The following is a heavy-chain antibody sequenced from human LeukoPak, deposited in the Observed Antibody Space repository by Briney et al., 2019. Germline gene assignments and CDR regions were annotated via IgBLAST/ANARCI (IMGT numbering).Heavy chain of an antibody. V-gene: IGHV3-7*01. CDR2: ISPDGSDK. Sequence: GGSLRLSCVASGFTFSTYWMNWVRQAPGKGLERVGTISPDGSDKYYVDSVKGRFTISRDNAKTSLYLQINSLRADDTALYFCARGIVVVVGASDHFDYWGQGTLVAVSS. CDR3: ARGIVVVVGASDHFDY. J-gene: IGHJ4*02. CDR1: GFTFSTYW. D-gene: IGHD2-15*01.